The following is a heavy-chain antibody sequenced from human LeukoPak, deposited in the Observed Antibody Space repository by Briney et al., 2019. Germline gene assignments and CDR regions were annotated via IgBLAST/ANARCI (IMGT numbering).Heavy chain of an antibody. CDR3: AGQSGASFDN. CDR2: IYYNGRT. J-gene: IGHJ4*02. Sequence: SETLSLTCTVSGGSISPYYWTWIRQSPGKALEWIGYIYYNGRTSYNPSLKSRVTMSVDTSKNQLSLKLTSVTAADTAVYYCAGQSGASFDNWGQGTLVTVSS. CDR1: GGSISPYY. D-gene: IGHD2-15*01. V-gene: IGHV4-59*12.